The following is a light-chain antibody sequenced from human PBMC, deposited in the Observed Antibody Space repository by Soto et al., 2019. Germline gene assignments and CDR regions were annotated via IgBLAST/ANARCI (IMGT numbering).Light chain of an antibody. CDR2: WAS. CDR3: QQYYSTPRGA. Sequence: DIVMTQSPDSLAVSLGERATINCKSGQSVLYSSNNKNYLAWYQQKPGQPPKLLIYWASTRESGVPDRFSGSGSGTDFTLTISSLQAEDVAVYYCQQYYSTPRGAFGPGTKVDIK. J-gene: IGKJ3*01. CDR1: QSVLYSSNNKNY. V-gene: IGKV4-1*01.